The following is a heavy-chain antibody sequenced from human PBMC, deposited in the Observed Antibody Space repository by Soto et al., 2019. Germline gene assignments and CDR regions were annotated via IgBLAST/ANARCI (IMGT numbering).Heavy chain of an antibody. CDR3: ARGLFGHQGLVGLDT. CDR1: GGSFSNYI. D-gene: IGHD6-19*01. V-gene: IGHV1-69*01. CDR2: TIPMFATA. J-gene: IGHJ5*02. Sequence: QVHLVQSGADVKKPGSSVKVSCKASGGSFSNYIFAWVRQAPGQGLEWMGGTIPMFATAQYAQKLQGRVTITSDESTSQVYMELTSLTSDDTAVYYCARGLFGHQGLVGLDTWGEGTLVTVSS.